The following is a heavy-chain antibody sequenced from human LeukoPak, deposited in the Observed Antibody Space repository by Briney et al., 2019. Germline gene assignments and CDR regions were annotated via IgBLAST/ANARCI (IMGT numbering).Heavy chain of an antibody. D-gene: IGHD5-18*01. J-gene: IGHJ3*02. V-gene: IGHV3-74*01. CDR3: ARGGYHHGFDI. Sequence: GGSLRLSCAASGFTFRNYWIHWVRQAPGKGLVWISRIDNDGSDTIYADSVKGRLTISRDNAKNTLYLQMNSLRAEDTAVYYCARGGYHHGFDIWGQGTMVTVSS. CDR2: IDNDGSDT. CDR1: GFTFRNYW.